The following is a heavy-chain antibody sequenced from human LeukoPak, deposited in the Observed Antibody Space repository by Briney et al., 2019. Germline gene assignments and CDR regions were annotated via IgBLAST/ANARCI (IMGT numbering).Heavy chain of an antibody. V-gene: IGHV1-46*01. Sequence: GASVKVSCKASGYTFTSYYMHWVRQAPGQGLEWMGIINPSGGSTSYAQKFQGRVTMTRDTSTSTVYMELSSLRSEDTAVYYCARDLGEMATIGESHYYYYMDVWGKGATVTISS. CDR3: ARDLGEMATIGESHYYYYMDV. CDR1: GYTFTSYY. J-gene: IGHJ6*03. CDR2: INPSGGST. D-gene: IGHD5-24*01.